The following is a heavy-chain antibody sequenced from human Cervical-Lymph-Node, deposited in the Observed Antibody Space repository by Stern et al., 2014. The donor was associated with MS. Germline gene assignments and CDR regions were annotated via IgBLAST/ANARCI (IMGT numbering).Heavy chain of an antibody. CDR2: SSYVGIIS. CDR3: ARGGPWNAFDI. V-gene: IGHV3-30-3*01. CDR1: GLTFSSTT. J-gene: IGHJ3*02. Sequence: VQLVESGGGVVQPGGSLRLSCAASGLTFSSTTMYWVRQAPGKGLDWVAASSYVGIISFLADSVRGRFIVSRDNAKNTLYLEMNSLRPEDTAVYYCARGGPWNAFDIWGQGTLVTVSS.